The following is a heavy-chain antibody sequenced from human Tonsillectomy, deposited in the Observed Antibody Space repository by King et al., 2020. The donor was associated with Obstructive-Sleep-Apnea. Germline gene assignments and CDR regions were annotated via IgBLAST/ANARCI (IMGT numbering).Heavy chain of an antibody. Sequence: QLQESGPGLVKPSETLSLTCIVSGGSISSRSYYWGWIRQPPGKGLGWIGSVHYSGRTYYKPSLKSRVTISVDTSKNQFSLKLNSVTAADTAVYYCARGSWSYGGIYFYYYYAMDVWGQGTTVTVSS. CDR1: GGSISSRSYY. J-gene: IGHJ6*02. CDR2: VHYSGRT. D-gene: IGHD3-10*01. CDR3: ARGSWSYGGIYFYYYYAMDV. V-gene: IGHV4-39*07.